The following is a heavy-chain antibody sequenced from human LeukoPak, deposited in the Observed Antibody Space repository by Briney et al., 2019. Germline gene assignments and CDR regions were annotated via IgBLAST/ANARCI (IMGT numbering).Heavy chain of an antibody. J-gene: IGHJ4*02. D-gene: IGHD6-13*01. CDR2: IIPIFGTA. V-gene: IGHV1-69*01. Sequence: ASVKVSCKASGGTFSSYAISWVRQAPGQGLEWMGGIIPIFGTANYAQKFQGRVTITADESTSTAYMELSSLRSEDTAVYYCARGHWVSSSWYHFDYWGQGTLVTVSS. CDR3: ARGHWVSSSWYHFDY. CDR1: GGTFSSYA.